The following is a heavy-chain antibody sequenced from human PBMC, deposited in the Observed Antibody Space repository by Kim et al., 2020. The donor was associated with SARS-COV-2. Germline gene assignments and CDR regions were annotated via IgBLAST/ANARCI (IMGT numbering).Heavy chain of an antibody. Sequence: SETLSLTCTVSGGSISSSSYYWGWIRQPPGKGLEWIGSIYYSGSTYYNPSLKSRVTISVDTSKNQFSLKLSSVTAADTAVYYCARHGIPVAGAFDIWGQGTMVTVSS. V-gene: IGHV4-39*01. CDR3: ARHGIPVAGAFDI. D-gene: IGHD6-19*01. CDR2: IYYSGST. J-gene: IGHJ3*02. CDR1: GGSISSSSYY.